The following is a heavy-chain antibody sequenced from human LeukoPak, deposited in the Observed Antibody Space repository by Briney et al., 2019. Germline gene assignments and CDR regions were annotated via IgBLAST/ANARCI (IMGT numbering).Heavy chain of an antibody. Sequence: PGGSLRLSCAASGFTFSSYAMSCVRQAPGNGLEWVSAVSGSGDRTYYADSVKGRFTISRDKSKNTMYLQMNSLRAEDTAVYYCAKMSGSNCFYYYMDVWARGTTVTVSS. D-gene: IGHD3-10*01. CDR2: VSGSGDRT. J-gene: IGHJ6*03. CDR3: AKMSGSNCFYYYMDV. V-gene: IGHV3-23*01. CDR1: GFTFSSYA.